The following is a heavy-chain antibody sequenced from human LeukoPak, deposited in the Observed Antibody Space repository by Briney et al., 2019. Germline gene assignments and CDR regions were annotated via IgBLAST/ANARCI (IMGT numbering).Heavy chain of an antibody. V-gene: IGHV3-23*01. CDR3: AKSGRYFEWVFSAFDT. CDR1: GFTFSSYA. Sequence: GESLRLSCAGSGFTFSSYAMSWVRQAPGKGLEWVSAISSSGTSTYYADSVKGRFTISRDNSKNTLYVQMNSLRAEDTATYYCAKSGRYFEWVFSAFDTWGQGTLVTVSS. D-gene: IGHD3-9*01. CDR2: ISSSGTST. J-gene: IGHJ4*02.